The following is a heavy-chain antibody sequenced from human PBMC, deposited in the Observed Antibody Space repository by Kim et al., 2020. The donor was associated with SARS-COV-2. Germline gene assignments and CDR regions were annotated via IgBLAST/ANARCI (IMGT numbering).Heavy chain of an antibody. D-gene: IGHD5-18*01. CDR3: AKCGGYSYGYGGGVDY. Sequence: SVNARFTISRDSSKNTLYLQMNSRRAEDTAVYYCAKCGGYSYGYGGGVDYWGQGTLVTVSS. J-gene: IGHJ4*02. V-gene: IGHV3-23*01.